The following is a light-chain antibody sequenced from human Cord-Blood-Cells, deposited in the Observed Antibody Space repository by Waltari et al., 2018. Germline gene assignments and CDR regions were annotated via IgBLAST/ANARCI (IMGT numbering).Light chain of an antibody. V-gene: IGKV1-33*01. Sequence: DIQMTQSPSSLSASVGDRVTITCQASQDISNYLNWYQQKPGKAPKLLIYDASNLETGVPSRFIGSGSGTDFTFTISSLQPEDIATYYCQQYDNLPLTFGGGTK. CDR2: DAS. CDR3: QQYDNLPLT. J-gene: IGKJ4*01. CDR1: QDISNY.